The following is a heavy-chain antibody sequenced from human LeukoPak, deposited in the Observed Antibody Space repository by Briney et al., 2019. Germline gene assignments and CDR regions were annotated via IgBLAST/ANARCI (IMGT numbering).Heavy chain of an antibody. V-gene: IGHV4-34*01. CDR1: GYSINTGYY. D-gene: IGHD3-10*01. CDR3: ARVLGLITMVRGVYWFDP. J-gene: IGHJ5*02. Sequence: PSETLSLTCAVSGYSINTGYYWSWIRQPPGKGLEWIGEINHSGSTNYNPSLKSRVTISVDTSKNQFSLKLSSVTAADTAVYYCARVLGLITMVRGVYWFDPWGQGTLVTVSS. CDR2: INHSGST.